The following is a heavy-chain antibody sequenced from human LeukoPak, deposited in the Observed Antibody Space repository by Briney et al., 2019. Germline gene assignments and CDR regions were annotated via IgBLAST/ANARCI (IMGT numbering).Heavy chain of an antibody. CDR3: AKEGGTGTRFDY. CDR1: GFTFSSSA. J-gene: IGHJ4*02. CDR2: ISGSGTGT. Sequence: GGSLRLSCAASGFTFSSSAMSWIRQAPGKGLYWVSAISGSGTGTYYADSVKGRFTISRDNSKNTLYLQMNSLRAEDTAVYYCAKEGGTGTRFDYWGQGTLVTVSS. V-gene: IGHV3-23*01. D-gene: IGHD1-7*01.